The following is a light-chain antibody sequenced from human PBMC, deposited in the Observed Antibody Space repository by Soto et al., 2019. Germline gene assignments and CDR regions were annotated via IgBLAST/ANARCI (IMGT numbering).Light chain of an antibody. CDR1: QSISTF. Sequence: DIQMTQSPSSLSASVGDRVTITCRASQSISTFLNWYQQRPGEAPKLLIYVPSNLQTGVPSRFSGSGSETDFTLTISSLQPEDFATYFCQQTSSVPRTFGQGTKLEIK. V-gene: IGKV1-39*01. CDR2: VPS. J-gene: IGKJ2*01. CDR3: QQTSSVPRT.